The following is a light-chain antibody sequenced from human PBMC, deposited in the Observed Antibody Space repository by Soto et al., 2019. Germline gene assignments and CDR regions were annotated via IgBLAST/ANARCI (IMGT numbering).Light chain of an antibody. V-gene: IGKV1-5*03. Sequence: DIQMTQSPSTLSASVGGRVTVTCRASQSISSWLAWYQQKAGKAPKLLIYKASALESGVPSRFSGSGSGTGFTLTISSLEPEDFATYYCQHYNTYTWKCGQGTKVDIK. CDR2: KAS. CDR1: QSISSW. J-gene: IGKJ1*01. CDR3: QHYNTYTWK.